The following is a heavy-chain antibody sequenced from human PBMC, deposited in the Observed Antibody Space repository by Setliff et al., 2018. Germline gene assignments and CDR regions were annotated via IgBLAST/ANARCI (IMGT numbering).Heavy chain of an antibody. CDR1: GYSISSGYY. D-gene: IGHD6-13*01. CDR2: IYHSGST. J-gene: IGHJ6*02. Sequence: PSETLSLTCAVSGYSISSGYYWGWIRQPPGKGLEWIGSIYHSGSTYYNPSLKSRVTISVDTSKNQFSLKLSSVTAADTAVYYGARSAGYSSSWYNYYYGMDVWGQGTTVTVSS. CDR3: ARSAGYSSSWYNYYYGMDV. V-gene: IGHV4-38-2*01.